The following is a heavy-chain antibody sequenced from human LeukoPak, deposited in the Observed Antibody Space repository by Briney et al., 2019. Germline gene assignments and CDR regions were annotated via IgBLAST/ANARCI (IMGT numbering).Heavy chain of an antibody. V-gene: IGHV4-39*01. CDR3: ATSGWYLLPGIY. Sequence: PSETLSLTCTVSGDSISSSSYYWAWIRQTPGKGLEWIGSIYYSGSTYYNPSLKSRVTISVDTSKNQFSLKLSSVTAADTAVFYCATSGWYLLPGIYWGQGTLVTVSS. CDR1: GDSISSSSYY. J-gene: IGHJ4*02. CDR2: IYYSGST. D-gene: IGHD6-19*01.